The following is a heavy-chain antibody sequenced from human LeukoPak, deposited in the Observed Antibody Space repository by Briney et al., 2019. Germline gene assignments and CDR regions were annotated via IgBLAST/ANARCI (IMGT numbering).Heavy chain of an antibody. J-gene: IGHJ4*02. D-gene: IGHD5-18*01. Sequence: SETLSLTCAVYGGSFSGYYWSWIRQPPGKGLEWIGEINHSGSTNYNPSLKSRVTISVDTSKNQFSLKLSSVTAADTAVYYCARVTRSGYSYGFGYWGQGTLVTVSS. CDR3: ARVTRSGYSYGFGY. V-gene: IGHV4-34*01. CDR1: GGSFSGYY. CDR2: INHSGST.